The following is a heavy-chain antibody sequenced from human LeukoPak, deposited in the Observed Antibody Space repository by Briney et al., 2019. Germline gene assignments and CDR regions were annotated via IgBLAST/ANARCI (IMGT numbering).Heavy chain of an antibody. V-gene: IGHV4-61*02. CDR3: ARNGYGSGSSY. CDR2: IHTSGNP. CDR1: GGSISSSSYY. D-gene: IGHD3-10*01. Sequence: PSETLSLTCTVSGGSISSSSYYWGWIRQPAGKGLEWIGRIHTSGNPNYNPSLKSRVTISVDTSKNQFSLQLNSVTAADTAVYYCARNGYGSGSSYWGQGTLVTVSS. J-gene: IGHJ4*02.